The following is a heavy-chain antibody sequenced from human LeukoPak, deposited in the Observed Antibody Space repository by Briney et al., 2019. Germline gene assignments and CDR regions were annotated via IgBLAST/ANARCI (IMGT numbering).Heavy chain of an antibody. CDR3: ARRKMATISEDY. CDR2: IYSGGST. Sequence: HPGGSLRLSCAASGFTVSSNYMSWVRQAPGKGLEWVSVIYSGGSTYYADSVKGRFTISRDNSKNTLYLQMNSLRAEDTAVYYCARRKMATISEDYWGQGTLVTVSS. CDR1: GFTVSSNY. V-gene: IGHV3-53*01. D-gene: IGHD5-24*01. J-gene: IGHJ4*02.